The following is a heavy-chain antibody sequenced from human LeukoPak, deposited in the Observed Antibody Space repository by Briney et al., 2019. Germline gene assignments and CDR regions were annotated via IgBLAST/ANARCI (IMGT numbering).Heavy chain of an antibody. J-gene: IGHJ4*02. CDR3: ARGFTMIVVIPEDYFDY. CDR1: GGSISSSSYY. D-gene: IGHD3-22*01. V-gene: IGHV4-39*01. Sequence: KPSETLSLTCTVSGGSISSSSYYWGWIRQPPGKGLEWIGSIYYSGSTYYNPSLKSRVTISVDTSKNQFSPKLSSVTAADTAVYYCARGFTMIVVIPEDYFDYWGQGTLVTVSS. CDR2: IYYSGST.